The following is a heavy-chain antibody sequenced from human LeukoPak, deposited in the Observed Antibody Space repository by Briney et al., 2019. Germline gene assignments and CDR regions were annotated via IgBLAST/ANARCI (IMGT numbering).Heavy chain of an antibody. CDR3: ARGKSGIYTRPFDY. J-gene: IGHJ4*02. CDR2: LYSGGSK. D-gene: IGHD1-26*01. Sequence: PGGSLRLSCAASGFTFSDYYMSWIRQVPGKGLEWVALLYSGGSKHYADSVKGRFTISRENSKNMLSLQMNSLRAEDTAVYYCARGKSGIYTRPFDYWGQGTLVTVSS. V-gene: IGHV3-66*01. CDR1: GFTFSDYY.